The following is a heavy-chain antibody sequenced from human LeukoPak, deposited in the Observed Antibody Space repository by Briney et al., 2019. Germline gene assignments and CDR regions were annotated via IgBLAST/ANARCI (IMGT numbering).Heavy chain of an antibody. CDR3: ARDSSTMVRGVMVSDY. D-gene: IGHD3-10*01. CDR2: INPNSGGT. J-gene: IGHJ4*02. Sequence: ASVKVSCKASGYTFTSYYMHWVRQAPGQGLEWMGWINPNSGGTNYAQKFQGRVTMTRDTSISTAYMELSRLRSDDTAVYYCARDSSTMVRGVMVSDYWGQGTLVTVSS. V-gene: IGHV1-2*02. CDR1: GYTFTSYY.